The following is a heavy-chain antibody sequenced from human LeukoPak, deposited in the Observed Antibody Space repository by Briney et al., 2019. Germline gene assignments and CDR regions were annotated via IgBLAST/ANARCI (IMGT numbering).Heavy chain of an antibody. CDR1: GGTISSYA. CDR2: IIPIFGTA. V-gene: IGHV1-69*13. D-gene: IGHD2/OR15-2a*01. CDR3: ARQGSYSNAIGMGY. J-gene: IGHJ4*02. Sequence: ASVKVSCRASGGTISSYAISWVRQAPGQGLEWMGGIIPIFGTANYAQKFQGRVTITADESTSTAYMELSSLRSEDTAVYYCARQGSYSNAIGMGYWGQGTLVTVSS.